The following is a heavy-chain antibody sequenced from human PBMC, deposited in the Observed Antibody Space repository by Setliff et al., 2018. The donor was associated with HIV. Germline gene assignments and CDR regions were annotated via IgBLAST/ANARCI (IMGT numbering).Heavy chain of an antibody. Sequence: GGSLRLSCAVSGFNVTDNYMTWVRQAPGKGLEWVSILHRDGGTYSADSVKGRVTISRDNSKNTLYLRMNNLRVDDTAVYYCARDGSGYSSAGYYFDYWGQGTLVTVSS. CDR3: ARDGSGYSSAGYYFDY. J-gene: IGHJ4*02. CDR2: LHRDGGT. D-gene: IGHD6-19*01. V-gene: IGHV3-53*01. CDR1: GFNVTDNY.